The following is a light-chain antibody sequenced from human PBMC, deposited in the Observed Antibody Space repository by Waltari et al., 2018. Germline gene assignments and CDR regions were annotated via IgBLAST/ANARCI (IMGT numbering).Light chain of an antibody. CDR1: QSISSY. Sequence: DMQQTQSPSSLSASVGVIVTITCRASQSISSYLNWYQQKPGKAPKLLIYAASSLQSGVPSRFSGSGSGTDFTLTISSLQPEDFATYYCQQSYSTLYTFGQGTKLEIK. CDR2: AAS. J-gene: IGKJ2*01. V-gene: IGKV1-39*01. CDR3: QQSYSTLYT.